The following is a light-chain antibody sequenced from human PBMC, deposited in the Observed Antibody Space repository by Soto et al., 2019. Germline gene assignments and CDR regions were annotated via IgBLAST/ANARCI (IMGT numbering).Light chain of an antibody. CDR1: QSVSSNF. J-gene: IGKJ5*01. V-gene: IGKV3-20*01. CDR3: QQYANSPIT. CDR2: GVS. Sequence: EIVLTQSPGTLSLSPGEIAILSCRASQSVSSNFLAWYHQKPGQAPRLLIYGVSSRASGIPDRFFGSGSGTDFTLTINRLEPEDFAVYYCQQYANSPITFGQGTRLEIK.